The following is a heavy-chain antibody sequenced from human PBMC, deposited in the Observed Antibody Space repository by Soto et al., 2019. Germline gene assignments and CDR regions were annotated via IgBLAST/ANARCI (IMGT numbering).Heavy chain of an antibody. CDR3: ATQEVGGSYVYTFDP. CDR2: IYYSGST. Sequence: QLQLQESGPGLVKPSETLSLTCTVSGGSISSSRYYWGWIRQPPGKGLEWIGSIYYSGSTYYNPSLKSRVTISLDTSKNHFSLKLSSVTAADTAVYYCATQEVGGSYVYTFDPWGQGTLVTVSS. CDR1: GGSISSSRYY. D-gene: IGHD1-26*01. J-gene: IGHJ5*02. V-gene: IGHV4-39*02.